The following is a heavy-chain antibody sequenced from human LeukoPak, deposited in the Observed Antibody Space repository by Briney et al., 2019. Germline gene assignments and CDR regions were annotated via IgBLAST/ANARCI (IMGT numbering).Heavy chain of an antibody. J-gene: IGHJ4*02. CDR2: IYYSGST. V-gene: IGHV4-39*01. CDR1: GGSISSRSYY. Sequence: PSETLSLTCTVSGGSISSRSYYWGWIRLPPGEGLEWIGIIYYSGSTYSNPSLRSRVTISVDTSKNQFSLKLSSVTAADTAVYYCARGSIPYSSSLDYWGQGTLVTVSS. CDR3: ARGSIPYSSSLDY. D-gene: IGHD6-6*01.